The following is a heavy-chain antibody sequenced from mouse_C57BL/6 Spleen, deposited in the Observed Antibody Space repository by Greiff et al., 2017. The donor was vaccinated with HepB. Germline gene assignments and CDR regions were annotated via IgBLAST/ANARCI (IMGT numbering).Heavy chain of an antibody. D-gene: IGHD2-5*01. CDR3: ASAYYSNPGAMDY. Sequence: QVQLQQSGPELVKPGASVKISCKASGYSFTSYYIHWVKQRPGQGLEWIGWIYPGSGNTKYNEKFKGKATLTADTSSSTAYMQLSSLTSEDSAVYYCASAYYSNPGAMDYWGQGTSVTVSS. CDR2: IYPGSGNT. V-gene: IGHV1-66*01. J-gene: IGHJ4*01. CDR1: GYSFTSYY.